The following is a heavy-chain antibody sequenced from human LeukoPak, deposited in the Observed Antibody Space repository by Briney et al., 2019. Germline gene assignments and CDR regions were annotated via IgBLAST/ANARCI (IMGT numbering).Heavy chain of an antibody. J-gene: IGHJ4*02. V-gene: IGHV4-59*08. CDR1: GGSMSSYY. CDR2: IYYSGSI. D-gene: IGHD1-26*01. CDR3: ARGTSGSSPHFDF. Sequence: SETLSLTCTVSGGSMSSYYWSWFRQPPGKGLEWIGYIYYSGSINYNPSLRSRVTISVDTPKKQFSLKLSSVTAADTAIYYCARGTSGSSPHFDFWGQGALVTVSS.